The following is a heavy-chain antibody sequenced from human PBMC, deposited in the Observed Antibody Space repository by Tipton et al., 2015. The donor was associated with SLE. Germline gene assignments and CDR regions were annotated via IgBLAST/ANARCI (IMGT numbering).Heavy chain of an antibody. J-gene: IGHJ6*02. Sequence: SLRLSCAASGFIFSSYAFHWVRQAPGKGLEWVALISYDGNNAFHADSVKGRFTISRDNSKNTLYLQMNSLRAEDTAVYYCARGLNPYYYYYGVDVWGQGTTVTVSS. CDR2: ISYDGNNA. V-gene: IGHV3-30-3*01. D-gene: IGHD2-8*01. CDR1: GFIFSSYA. CDR3: ARGLNPYYYYYGVDV.